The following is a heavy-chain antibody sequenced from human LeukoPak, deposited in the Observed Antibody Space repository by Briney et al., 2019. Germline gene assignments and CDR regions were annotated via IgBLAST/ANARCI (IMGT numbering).Heavy chain of an antibody. CDR1: GFIFSDSA. CDR2: IRTKTNNYAT. V-gene: IGHV3-73*01. D-gene: IGHD2-21*02. Sequence: PGGSLRLSCAASGFIFSDSAIHWVRQASGKGLEWLGRIRTKTNNYATAYGVSVKGRFTISRDGSKNTAYLQMNSLKTEDTAVYYCRVTCAGDCYMSGHLGQGTLVTVSS. J-gene: IGHJ4*02. CDR3: RVTCAGDCYMSGH.